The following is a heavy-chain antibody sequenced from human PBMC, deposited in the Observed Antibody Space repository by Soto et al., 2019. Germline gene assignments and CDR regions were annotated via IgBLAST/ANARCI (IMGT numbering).Heavy chain of an antibody. D-gene: IGHD6-13*01. V-gene: IGHV3-23*01. CDR1: GFTFSNYA. Sequence: EVQLLESGGGLVQPGGSLTLSCAASGFTFSNYAMSWVRQAPGKCLEWVSSISGSGGSTWYADSVKGRFTISRDNSNKILYLQMDSLRAEDTALFYCAKRPCIAASLHWYIDLWGRGTLVTVSS. CDR3: AKRPCIAASLHWYIDL. J-gene: IGHJ2*01. CDR2: ISGSGGST.